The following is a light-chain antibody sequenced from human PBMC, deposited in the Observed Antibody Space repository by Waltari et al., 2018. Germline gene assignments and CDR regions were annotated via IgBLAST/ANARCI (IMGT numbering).Light chain of an antibody. Sequence: QSALTQPASVSGSPGQSITISCPGTSSDVGAYNLISWYQQHPGKAPTLMIYEVNKRPSGVSNRFSGSKSDNTASLTISGLQAEDEADYYCCSYAGRSTLVFGGGTNLTVL. CDR1: SSDVGAYNL. CDR2: EVN. CDR3: CSYAGRSTLV. V-gene: IGLV2-23*02. J-gene: IGLJ3*02.